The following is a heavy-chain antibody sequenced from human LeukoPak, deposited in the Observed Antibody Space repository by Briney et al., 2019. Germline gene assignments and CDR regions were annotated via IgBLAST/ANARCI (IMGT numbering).Heavy chain of an antibody. CDR1: GGTFSSYA. V-gene: IGHV1-69*13. CDR2: IIPIFGTA. CDR3: ARXTNYYDSSGYYSDAFDI. J-gene: IGHJ3*02. D-gene: IGHD3-22*01. Sequence: SVKVSCKASGGTFSSYAISWVRQAPGQGLEWMGGIIPIFGTANYAQKFQGRVTITADESTSTAYMELSSLRSEDTAVYYCARXTNYYDSSGYYSDAFDIWGQGTMVTVSS.